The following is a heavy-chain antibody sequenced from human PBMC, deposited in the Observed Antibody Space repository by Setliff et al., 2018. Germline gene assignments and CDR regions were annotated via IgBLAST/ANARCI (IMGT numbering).Heavy chain of an antibody. Sequence: NPSETLSLTCTVYGGSFSAYYWSWIRQPPGKGLEWIGEISHGGGTNYNPSLKSRVTISIDTSKNLFSLKLTSVTAADTAVYYCATGDVYDSSAFFSDWFDPWGQGTLVTAPQ. J-gene: IGHJ5*02. V-gene: IGHV4-34*01. D-gene: IGHD3-22*01. CDR1: GGSFSAYY. CDR3: ATGDVYDSSAFFSDWFDP. CDR2: ISHGGGT.